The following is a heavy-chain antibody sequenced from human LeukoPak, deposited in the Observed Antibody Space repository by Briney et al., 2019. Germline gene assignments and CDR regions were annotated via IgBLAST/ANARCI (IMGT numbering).Heavy chain of an antibody. V-gene: IGHV3-53*01. J-gene: IGHJ4*02. CDR3: ARCDSSSWYGIDY. D-gene: IGHD6-13*01. CDR2: IYSGGNT. Sequence: GGSLRLPCAASGFTVSSNYMDWVRQAPGKGLEWVSVIYSGGNTYYADSVKGRFTISRDNSRNTMDLQMNSLRAEDTAVYYCARCDSSSWYGIDYWGQGTLVTVSS. CDR1: GFTVSSNY.